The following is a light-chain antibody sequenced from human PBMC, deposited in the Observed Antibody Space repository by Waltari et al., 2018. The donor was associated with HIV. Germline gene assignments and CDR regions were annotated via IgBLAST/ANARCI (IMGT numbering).Light chain of an antibody. CDR2: EVS. CDR1: DPDVGTYNY. CDR3: TSYTTTNTWV. Sequence: QSALTQPASVSGSPGQSITISCTGTDPDVGTYNYVSWFQHHPAKAPKLIISEVSNRPAGVSHRFSGSKSGNTASLISSGLQAEDEASYYCTSYTTTNTWVFGGGTNLTVL. J-gene: IGLJ3*02. V-gene: IGLV2-14*01.